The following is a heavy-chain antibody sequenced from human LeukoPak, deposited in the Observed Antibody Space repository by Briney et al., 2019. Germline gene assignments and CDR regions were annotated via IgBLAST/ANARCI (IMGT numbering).Heavy chain of an antibody. V-gene: IGHV3-7*01. CDR2: IKQDGSEK. CDR3: ARDVGSEYSGWPYYFDY. CDR1: GFTFSSYW. J-gene: IGHJ4*02. Sequence: PGGSLRLSCAASGFTFSSYWMSWVRQAPGKGLEWVANIKQDGSEKYYVDSVKGRFTISRDNAKNSLYLQMNSLRAEDTAVYYCARDVGSEYSGWPYYFDYWGQGTLVTASS. D-gene: IGHD6-19*01.